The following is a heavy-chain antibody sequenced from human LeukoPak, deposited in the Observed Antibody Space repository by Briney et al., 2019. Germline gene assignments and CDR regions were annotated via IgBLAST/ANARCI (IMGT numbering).Heavy chain of an antibody. CDR1: GGSISSYY. Sequence: SETLSLTCTVSGGSISSYYWSWIRQPPGKGLEWIGYIYYSGSTNYNPSLKSRVTISVNTSKNQFSLKLSSVTAADTAVYYCARSTIFGVVTPRNAFDIWGQGTMVTVSS. D-gene: IGHD3-3*01. CDR3: ARSTIFGVVTPRNAFDI. J-gene: IGHJ3*02. CDR2: IYYSGST. V-gene: IGHV4-59*01.